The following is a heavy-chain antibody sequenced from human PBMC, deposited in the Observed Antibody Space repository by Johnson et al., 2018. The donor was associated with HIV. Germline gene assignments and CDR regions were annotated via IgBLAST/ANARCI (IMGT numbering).Heavy chain of an antibody. V-gene: IGHV3-11*04. CDR3: ARGGDGYNSRFREPFGAFDI. J-gene: IGHJ3*02. Sequence: QVQLVESGGGLVKPGGSLRLSCAASGFTFSDYYMSWIRQAPGKGLEWVSYISSSGSTIYYADSVKGRFTISRDNAKNSLYLQMNSLRAEDTAVYYCARGGDGYNSRFREPFGAFDIWGQGTIVTVSS. CDR1: GFTFSDYY. CDR2: ISSSGSTI. D-gene: IGHD5-24*01.